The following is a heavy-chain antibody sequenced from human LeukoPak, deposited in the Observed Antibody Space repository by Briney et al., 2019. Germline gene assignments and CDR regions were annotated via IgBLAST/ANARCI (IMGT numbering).Heavy chain of an antibody. CDR3: ERDRGSGYDY. CDR1: GYTFTSYG. V-gene: IGHV1-18*01. D-gene: IGHD3-22*01. Sequence: ASVKVSCKASGYTFTSYGISWVRQAPGQGLEWMGWISAYNGNTNYAQKLQGRVTMNTDTYTSTAYMGLRSLRSDDTAVYYGERDRGSGYDYWGQGTLVTVSS. CDR2: ISAYNGNT. J-gene: IGHJ4*02.